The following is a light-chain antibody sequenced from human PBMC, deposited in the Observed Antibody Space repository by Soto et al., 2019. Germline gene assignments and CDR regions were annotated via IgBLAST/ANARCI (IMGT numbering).Light chain of an antibody. CDR3: ASWDASLNGYV. Sequence: QSVLTQPPSASGTPGQRVAISCSGTRSNIGSNPVNWYLQLPGTAPKLLIYSNNQRPSGVPARFSGSKSGTSASLAISGLQSDDEADYFCASWDASLNGYVFGTGTKLTVL. CDR1: RSNIGSNP. CDR2: SNN. J-gene: IGLJ1*01. V-gene: IGLV1-44*01.